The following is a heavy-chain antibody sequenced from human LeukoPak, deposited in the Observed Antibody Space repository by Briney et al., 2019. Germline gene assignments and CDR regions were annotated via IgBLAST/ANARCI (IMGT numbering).Heavy chain of an antibody. CDR3: ARGLTIIDY. CDR2: INPSGST. D-gene: IGHD5-24*01. V-gene: IGHV1-46*01. Sequence: ASVKVSCKASGYTFTSYGISWVRQAPGQGLEWMGIINPSGSTTYAQKFQGRVTMTRDMSTSTVYMELSSLRSEDTAVYYCARGLTIIDYWGQGTLVTVSS. J-gene: IGHJ4*02. CDR1: GYTFTSYG.